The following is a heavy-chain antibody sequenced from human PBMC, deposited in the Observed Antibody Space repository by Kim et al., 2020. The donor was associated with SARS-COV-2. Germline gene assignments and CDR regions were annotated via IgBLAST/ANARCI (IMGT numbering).Heavy chain of an antibody. J-gene: IGHJ4*02. Sequence: GGSLRLSCAASGFTFSSYTMTWVRQAPGKGLEWVSSISINGANTPSVDSVKGRFTISRDNSKNTLFLQMDSLRVEDTAVYYCAKGWHTVDYWGQGSLVTVSS. CDR2: ISINGANT. D-gene: IGHD4-17*01. CDR3: AKGWHTVDY. V-gene: IGHV3-23*01. CDR1: GFTFSSYT.